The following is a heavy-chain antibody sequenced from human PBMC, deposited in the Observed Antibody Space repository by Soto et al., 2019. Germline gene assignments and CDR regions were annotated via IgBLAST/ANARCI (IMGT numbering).Heavy chain of an antibody. CDR3: ARRDDWFDP. V-gene: IGHV4-39*02. CDR1: GDSMTSPPYY. CDR2: VYYSGAT. Sequence: SDPLSLTCNVPGDSMTSPPYYWGWIRQPPGKGLEWIGPVYYSGATYYNPSLRGRLTVSADTSKNYFSLRLTSVTAAGTAVYYCARRDDWFDPWGQGILVTVS. D-gene: IGHD2-21*01. J-gene: IGHJ5*02.